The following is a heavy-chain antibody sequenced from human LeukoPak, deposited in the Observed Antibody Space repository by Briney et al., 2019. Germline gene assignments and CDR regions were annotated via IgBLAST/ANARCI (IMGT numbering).Heavy chain of an antibody. V-gene: IGHV3-21*01. D-gene: IGHD4-23*01. J-gene: IGHJ4*02. Sequence: GGSLRLSCAASGFTFSGYTMNRVRQAPGGGLEWVSSISTDSYFIYNADSVKGRFSISRDNAKNALYLQMSGLRAEDTAVYYCARVPRWYVIDYWGQGTLVTVSS. CDR3: ARVPRWYVIDY. CDR2: ISTDSYFI. CDR1: GFTFSGYT.